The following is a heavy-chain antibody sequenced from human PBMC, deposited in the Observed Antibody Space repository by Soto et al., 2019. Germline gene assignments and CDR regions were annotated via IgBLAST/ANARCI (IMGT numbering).Heavy chain of an antibody. CDR2: IRGFSPYT. CDR1: GFTFRTYT. CDR3: ARDRGYDAHDYYYNAMDV. Sequence: AGGSLRLSCISSGFTFRTYTMNWVRQAPGKGLEWVSGIRGFSPYTFYAESVKGRFTISRDNAKNSLYLQMNSLRAEDTAVYYCARDRGYDAHDYYYNAMDVWGQGTTVTVSS. J-gene: IGHJ6*02. D-gene: IGHD3-10*01. V-gene: IGHV3-21*01.